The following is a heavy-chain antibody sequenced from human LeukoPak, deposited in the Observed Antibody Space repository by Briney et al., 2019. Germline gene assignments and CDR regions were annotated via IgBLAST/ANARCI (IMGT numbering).Heavy chain of an antibody. CDR3: ARGRGYYGSGSYWPIDY. CDR2: IYYSGST. CDR1: GGSTTSYY. Sequence: SETLSLTCTVSGGSTTSYYWSWIRQPPGKGLEWIGYIYYSGSTNYNPSLKSRVTISVDTSKNQFSLKLSSVTAADTAVYYCARGRGYYGSGSYWPIDYWGQGTLVTVSS. J-gene: IGHJ4*02. V-gene: IGHV4-59*01. D-gene: IGHD3-10*01.